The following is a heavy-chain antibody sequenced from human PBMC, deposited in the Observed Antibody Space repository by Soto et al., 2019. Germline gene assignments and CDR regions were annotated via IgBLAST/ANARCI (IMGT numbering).Heavy chain of an antibody. CDR2: THYSGTA. J-gene: IGHJ4*02. CDR3: ARVYRTGVIGQYFDN. D-gene: IGHD3-16*02. V-gene: IGHV4-31*03. CDR1: GGSISSGGYY. Sequence: HVQLQESGPGLVKPSQTLSLTCTVSGGSISSGGYYWSWIRQHPGKGLEWIGYTHYSGTAYYNPSVTSRMSISVDTSKNQFSLMLSSVTAADTAVYYCARVYRTGVIGQYFDNWGQGTRVIVSS.